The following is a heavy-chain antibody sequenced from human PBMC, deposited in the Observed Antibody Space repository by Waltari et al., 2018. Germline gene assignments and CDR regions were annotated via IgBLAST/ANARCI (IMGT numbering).Heavy chain of an antibody. CDR3: ASGRRDGYNFYDY. J-gene: IGHJ4*02. V-gene: IGHV3-53*01. CDR1: GFTFSINY. Sequence: EVQMVEAGGVLIQPGGSLRRSLPSTGFTFSINYMSWFRQAPGKEPEWVSVIYTVGSQYXAXSVXGRFTISRDNSKNTLYLQMNSLRAEDTAVYYCASGRRDGYNFYDYWGQGTLVTVSS. CDR2: IYTVGSQ. D-gene: IGHD5-12*01.